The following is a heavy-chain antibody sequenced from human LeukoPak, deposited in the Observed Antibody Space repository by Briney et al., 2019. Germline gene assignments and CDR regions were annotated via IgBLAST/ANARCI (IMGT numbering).Heavy chain of an antibody. CDR2: ISSNGGST. CDR1: GFTFSSYA. D-gene: IGHD3-3*01. Sequence: GGSLRLSCAASGFTFSSYAMHWGRQAPGKGLEYVSAISSNGGSTYYADSVKGRFTISRDNPKNPLYLQMSSLRADDTAVYYCVRVKRSDNWFVPWGQGTLVTVSS. V-gene: IGHV3-64D*06. CDR3: VRVKRSDNWFVP. J-gene: IGHJ5*02.